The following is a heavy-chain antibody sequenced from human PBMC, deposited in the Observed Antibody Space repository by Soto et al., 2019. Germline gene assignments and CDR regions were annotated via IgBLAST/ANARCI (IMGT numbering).Heavy chain of an antibody. V-gene: IGHV1-46*01. J-gene: IGHJ2*01. CDR2: INPSGGST. D-gene: IGHD6-13*01. Sequence: ASVKVSCKASGYTFTSYYMHWVRQAPGQGLEWMGIINPSGGSTSYAQKFQGRVTMTRDTSTSTVYMELSSLRSEDTAVYYCARVSIAAAVYWYFDLWGRGTLVTVSS. CDR1: GYTFTSYY. CDR3: ARVSIAAAVYWYFDL.